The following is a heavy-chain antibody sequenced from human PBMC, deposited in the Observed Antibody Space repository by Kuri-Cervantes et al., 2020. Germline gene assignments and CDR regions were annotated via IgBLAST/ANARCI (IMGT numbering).Heavy chain of an antibody. CDR1: GYIFTSYD. CDR2: MNPNSGNT. D-gene: IGHD3-3*01. Sequence: ASAKVSCKASGYIFTSYDINWVRQATGQGLEWMGWMNPNSGNTGYAQKFQGRVIMTRNTSISTAYMELSSMRTEDTAVYYCARAPNDFWSGYYAQPSYYSGMDVWGQGTTVTVSS. J-gene: IGHJ6*02. CDR3: ARAPNDFWSGYYAQPSYYSGMDV. V-gene: IGHV1-8*01.